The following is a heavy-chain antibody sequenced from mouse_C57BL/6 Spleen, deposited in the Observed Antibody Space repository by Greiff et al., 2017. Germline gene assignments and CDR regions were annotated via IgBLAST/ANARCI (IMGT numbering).Heavy chain of an antibody. CDR1: GYTFTDYY. CDR2: INPNNGGT. D-gene: IGHD1-1*01. Sequence: VQLQQSGPELVKPGASVKISCKASGYTFTDYYMNWVKQSHGKSLEWIGDINPNNGGTSYNQKFKGKATLTVDKSSSTAYMELRSLTSEDSAVYYCARTTVVDYAMDYWGQGTSVTVSS. CDR3: ARTTVVDYAMDY. J-gene: IGHJ4*01. V-gene: IGHV1-26*01.